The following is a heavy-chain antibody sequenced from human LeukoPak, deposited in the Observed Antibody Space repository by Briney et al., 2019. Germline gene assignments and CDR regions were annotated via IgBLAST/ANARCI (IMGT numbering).Heavy chain of an antibody. D-gene: IGHD4-17*01. J-gene: IGHJ4*02. Sequence: RGESLKISCKGSGYSFTSYWIGWVRQMPGKGLEWMGIIYPGDSDTRYSPSFQGQVTISADKSISTAYLQWSSLKASDTAMYYCARADPDYGDYASFPDYWGQGTPVTVSS. CDR3: ARADPDYGDYASFPDY. CDR1: GYSFTSYW. CDR2: IYPGDSDT. V-gene: IGHV5-51*01.